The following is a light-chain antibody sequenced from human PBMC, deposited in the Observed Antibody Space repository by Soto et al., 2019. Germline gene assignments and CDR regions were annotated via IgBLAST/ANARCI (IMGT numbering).Light chain of an antibody. V-gene: IGKV1-39*01. Sequence: IHMTQSPSSLSASVGDRVTITCRASQTISTYLNWYQQKPGKAPRVLISGASNLQSGVPSRFSGSGSGTDFTLTISSLQSEDFTSYFCQHTFNSPPWTFGQGTKVDNK. CDR2: GAS. CDR1: QTISTY. CDR3: QHTFNSPPWT. J-gene: IGKJ1*01.